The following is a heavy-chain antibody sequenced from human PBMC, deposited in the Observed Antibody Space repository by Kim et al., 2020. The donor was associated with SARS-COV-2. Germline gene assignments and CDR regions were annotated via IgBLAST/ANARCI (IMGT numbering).Heavy chain of an antibody. D-gene: IGHD6-13*01. CDR3: ARAVADPGVHFDY. Sequence: YAVSVKSRITINPDTSKNQFSLQLNSVTPEDTAVYYCARAVADPGVHFDYWGQGILVTVSS. J-gene: IGHJ4*02. V-gene: IGHV6-1*01.